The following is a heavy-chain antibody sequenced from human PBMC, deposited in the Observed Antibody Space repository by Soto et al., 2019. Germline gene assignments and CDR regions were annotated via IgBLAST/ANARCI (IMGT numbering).Heavy chain of an antibody. V-gene: IGHV3-23*01. Sequence: PGGSLRLSCAASGFTFSSYAMSWVRQAPGKGLEWVSAISGSGGSTYYADSVKGRFTISRDNSKNTLYLQMNSLRAEDTAVYYCAKDIKLQDYDFWSDYYDPLSSTSDYWSQGTLVTVSS. J-gene: IGHJ4*02. CDR3: AKDIKLQDYDFWSDYYDPLSSTSDY. CDR2: ISGSGGST. CDR1: GFTFSSYA. D-gene: IGHD3-3*01.